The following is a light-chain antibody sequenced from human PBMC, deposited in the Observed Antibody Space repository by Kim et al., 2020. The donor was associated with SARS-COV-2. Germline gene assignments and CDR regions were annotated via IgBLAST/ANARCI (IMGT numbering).Light chain of an antibody. J-gene: IGKJ1*01. CDR1: QGISTY. CDR3: QQYYSYPWT. Sequence: ASTGDRVTTTCRASQGISTYLAWYQQKPGKAPKVLIFAASTLQSGVPSRFSGSGSETDFTLTISRLQSEDFATYYCQQYYSYPWTFGQGTKVDIK. V-gene: IGKV1-8*01. CDR2: AAS.